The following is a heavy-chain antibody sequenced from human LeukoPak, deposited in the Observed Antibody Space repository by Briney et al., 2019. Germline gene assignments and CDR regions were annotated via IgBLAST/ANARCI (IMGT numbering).Heavy chain of an antibody. CDR3: AKSPSGRSRISRFDY. D-gene: IGHD1-26*01. V-gene: IGHV3-30*18. CDR1: GYTFIGYY. J-gene: IGHJ4*02. CDR2: ISYDGSNK. Sequence: SCKASGYTFIGYYLHWVRQAPGKGLEWVAVISYDGSNKYYADSVNGRFTISRDNSKNTLSLQMNSLRAEDTAVYYCAKSPSGRSRISRFDYWGQGILVTVSS.